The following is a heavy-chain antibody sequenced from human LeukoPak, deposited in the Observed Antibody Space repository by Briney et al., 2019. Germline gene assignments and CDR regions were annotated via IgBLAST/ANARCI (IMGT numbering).Heavy chain of an antibody. Sequence: PSETLSLTCTVSGGSVSSGSYYWSWIRQPPGKGLEWIGYIYYSGSTNYNPSLKSRVTISVDTSKNQFSLKLSSVTAADTAVYYCARKPNGSGSSPYYYYYGMDVWGQGTTVTVSS. CDR1: GGSVSSGSYY. V-gene: IGHV4-61*01. CDR3: ARKPNGSGSSPYYYYYGMDV. J-gene: IGHJ6*02. CDR2: IYYSGST. D-gene: IGHD3-10*01.